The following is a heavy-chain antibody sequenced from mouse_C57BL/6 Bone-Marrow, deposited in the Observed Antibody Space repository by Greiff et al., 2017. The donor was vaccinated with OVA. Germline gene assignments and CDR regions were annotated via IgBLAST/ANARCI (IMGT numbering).Heavy chain of an antibody. CDR3: ERGKYYYGSSSDWYFDV. Sequence: QVQLQQSGAELVKPGASVKMSCKASGYTFTTYPIEWMKQNHGKSLEWIGNFHPYNDDTKYNEKFKGKATLTVEKSSSTVYVELSRLTSDDSAVYYCERGKYYYGSSSDWYFDVWGTGTTVTVAS. J-gene: IGHJ1*03. CDR1: GYTFTTYP. D-gene: IGHD1-1*01. CDR2: FHPYNDDT. V-gene: IGHV1-47*01.